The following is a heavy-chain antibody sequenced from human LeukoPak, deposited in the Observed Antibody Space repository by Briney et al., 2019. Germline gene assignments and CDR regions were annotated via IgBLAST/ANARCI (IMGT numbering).Heavy chain of an antibody. D-gene: IGHD3-3*02. V-gene: IGHV3-30-3*01. CDR3: ARPRFSSFDY. J-gene: IGHJ4*02. Sequence: PGGSLRLSCAASGFTFRNYWMSWVRQAPGKGLGWVAVISYDGSNKYYADSVKGRFTISRDNSKNTLYLQMNSLRAEDTAVYYCARPRFSSFDYWGQGTLVTVSS. CDR1: GFTFRNYW. CDR2: ISYDGSNK.